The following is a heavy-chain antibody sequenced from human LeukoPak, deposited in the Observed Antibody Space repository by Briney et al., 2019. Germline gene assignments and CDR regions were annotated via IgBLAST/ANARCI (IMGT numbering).Heavy chain of an antibody. CDR2: INPSGGST. J-gene: IGHJ3*02. D-gene: IGHD1-26*01. Sequence: GASVKVSCKASGYTFTSYYMHWVRQAPGQGLEWMGIINPSGGSTSYAQKFQGRVTMTRDTSKNQFSLKLSSVTAADTAVYYCARAYYARVADAFDIWGQGTMVTVSS. CDR1: GYTFTSYY. CDR3: ARAYYARVADAFDI. V-gene: IGHV1-46*01.